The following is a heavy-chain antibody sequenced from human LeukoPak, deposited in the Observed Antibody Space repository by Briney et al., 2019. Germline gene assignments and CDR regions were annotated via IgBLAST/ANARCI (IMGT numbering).Heavy chain of an antibody. J-gene: IGHJ3*02. CDR3: ARDGASDAFDS. D-gene: IGHD6-6*01. CDR1: GYTFTSYY. CDR2: INPSGGST. V-gene: IGHV1-46*01. Sequence: ASVKVSCKAYGYTFTSYYMHWVRQAPGQGLEWMGIINPSGGSTSYAHKFQGRVTMTRDTSTSAVYMELSSLRAEDTAVYYCARDGASDAFDSWANGQWSPS.